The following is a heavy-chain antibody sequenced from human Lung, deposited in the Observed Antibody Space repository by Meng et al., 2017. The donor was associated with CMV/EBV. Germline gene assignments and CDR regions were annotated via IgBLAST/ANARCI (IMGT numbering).Heavy chain of an antibody. D-gene: IGHD3-22*01. J-gene: IGHJ3*02. V-gene: IGHV4-39*07. CDR1: GGSIKNTDYY. CDR2: ILYSEGT. Sequence: SETLSLTCSVSGGSIKNTDYYWAWVRQVPGKGLEWIGSILYSEGTYYNPSLGSRVTILLDTSKNQFSLKVNSVTAADTAVYYCAREDYYDSSGYHKTLDIWGQGTLVTVSS. CDR3: AREDYYDSSGYHKTLDI.